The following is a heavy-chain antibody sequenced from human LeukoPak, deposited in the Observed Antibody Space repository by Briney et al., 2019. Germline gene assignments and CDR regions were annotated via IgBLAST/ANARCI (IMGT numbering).Heavy chain of an antibody. V-gene: IGHV4-30-2*01. CDR1: GGSISSGGYS. D-gene: IGHD6-19*01. J-gene: IGHJ4*02. CDR3: ARGSAGPRLGY. CDR2: INDSGKT. Sequence: SQTLSLTCAVSGGSISSGGYSWSWIRQPPGKGLEWIGEINDSGKTNYNPSLKSRATISVDTSKNQFSLKVSSVTAADTAVYYCARGSAGPRLGYWGQGTLVIVSS.